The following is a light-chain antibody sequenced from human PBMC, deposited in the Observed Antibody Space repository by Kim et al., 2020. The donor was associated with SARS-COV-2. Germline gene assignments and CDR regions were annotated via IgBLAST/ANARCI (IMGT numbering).Light chain of an antibody. CDR3: QQYNHWPPYT. CDR1: QNINTD. CDR2: AAT. J-gene: IGKJ4*01. V-gene: IGKV3-15*01. Sequence: SHGERATRSCRASQNINTDLAWYQQKPGQAPTLLIHAATSRVTGVPARFSGSGSGTQFTLTISSLQSEDLAVYYCQQYNHWPPYTFGGGTKVDIK.